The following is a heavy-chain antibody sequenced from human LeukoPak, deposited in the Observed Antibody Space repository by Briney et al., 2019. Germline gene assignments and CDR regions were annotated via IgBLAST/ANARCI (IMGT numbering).Heavy chain of an antibody. J-gene: IGHJ5*02. CDR3: ARGDYKNWFDP. D-gene: IGHD4-11*01. Sequence: GGSLRLSCAASGFTFSSYAMRWVRQAPGKGLEWVSAISGSGGTTYYADSVKGRFTISRDNSKHTLYLQMNSLRAEDTAVYYCARGDYKNWFDPWGQGTLVTVSS. V-gene: IGHV3-23*01. CDR1: GFTFSSYA. CDR2: ISGSGGTT.